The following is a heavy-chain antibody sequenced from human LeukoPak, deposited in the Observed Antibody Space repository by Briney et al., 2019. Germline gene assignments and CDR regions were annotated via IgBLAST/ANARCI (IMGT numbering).Heavy chain of an antibody. CDR2: IYPGDSDT. V-gene: IGHV5-51*01. Sequence: GESLKISCKASGYPFSTSWISGVRQMPGKGLEWMGIIYPGDSDTRYSPSFQGQVTISVDRSITTAYLQWSSLKASDTAMYYCTRNRVGVLEWLSRWDAFDIWGQGTMVTVST. CDR3: TRNRVGVLEWLSRWDAFDI. CDR1: GYPFSTSW. D-gene: IGHD3-3*01. J-gene: IGHJ3*02.